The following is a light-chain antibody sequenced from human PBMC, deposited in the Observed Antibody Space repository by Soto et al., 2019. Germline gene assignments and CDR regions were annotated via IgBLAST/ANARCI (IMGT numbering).Light chain of an antibody. J-gene: IGLJ1*01. Sequence: QSVLTQPPSVSGAPGQRVTISCTGSSSKIGAGYDVHWYLQLPGTAHKLLNFGNSNRPSGVPDQYSGSKSGTSASLAIAGLQAEDEADYYCQSYDSSLSGFVFGTGTKVTVL. CDR2: GNS. CDR3: QSYDSSLSGFV. V-gene: IGLV1-40*01. CDR1: SSKIGAGYD.